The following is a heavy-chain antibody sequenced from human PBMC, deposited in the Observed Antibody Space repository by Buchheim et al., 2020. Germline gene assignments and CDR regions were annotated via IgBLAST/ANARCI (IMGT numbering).Heavy chain of an antibody. J-gene: IGHJ4*02. CDR2: ISGSGGSI. Sequence: EVQILESGGTLVQPGGSLRLSCAASGFPFSSYDMSWVRQAPGKGLEWVSAISGSGGSIYYADSVKGRFTISRANSMPQPYLQMNSLRAEDTAVYYCAQDGLIPFWGQGT. V-gene: IGHV3-23*01. D-gene: IGHD2-8*01. CDR3: AQDGLIPF. CDR1: GFPFSSYD.